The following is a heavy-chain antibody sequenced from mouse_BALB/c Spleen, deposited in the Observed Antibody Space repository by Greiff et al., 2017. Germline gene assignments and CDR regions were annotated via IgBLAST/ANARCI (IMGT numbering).Heavy chain of an antibody. J-gene: IGHJ3*01. CDR2: IDPETGGT. CDR1: GYTFTDYE. V-gene: IGHV1-15*01. Sequence: QVQLQQSGAELVRPGASVTLSCKASGYTFTDYEMHWVKQTPVHGLEWIGAIDPETGGTAYNQKFKGKATLTADKSSSTAYMELRSLTSEDSAVYYCTKCITTGRGFAYWGQGTLVTVSA. D-gene: IGHD1-2*01. CDR3: TKCITTGRGFAY.